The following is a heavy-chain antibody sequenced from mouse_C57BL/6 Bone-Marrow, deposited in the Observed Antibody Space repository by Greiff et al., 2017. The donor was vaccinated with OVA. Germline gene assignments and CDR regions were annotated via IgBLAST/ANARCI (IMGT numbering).Heavy chain of an antibody. Sequence: EVQLQQSGPVLVKPGASVKMSCKASGYTFTDYYMNWVKQSHGKSLEWIGVINPYNGGTSYNQKFKGKATLTVDKSSSTAYMELNSLTSEDSAVYYCARDYGNLYYAMDYWGQGTSVTVSS. CDR3: ARDYGNLYYAMDY. CDR2: INPYNGGT. D-gene: IGHD2-1*01. J-gene: IGHJ4*01. V-gene: IGHV1-19*01. CDR1: GYTFTDYY.